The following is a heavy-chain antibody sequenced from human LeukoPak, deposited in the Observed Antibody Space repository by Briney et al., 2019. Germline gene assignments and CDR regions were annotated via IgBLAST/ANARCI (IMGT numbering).Heavy chain of an antibody. CDR2: ICSRSNTI. V-gene: IGHV3-48*01. Sequence: PGGSLRLSCAASGFTFSSYSMKWVRQAPGKGLEWVSYICSRSNTIYYADSVKGRFTVSRDNTKNSLYLQMNSLRADDTALYYCARESITGDRDFDYWGQGTLVTVSS. J-gene: IGHJ4*02. D-gene: IGHD7-27*01. CDR1: GFTFSSYS. CDR3: ARESITGDRDFDY.